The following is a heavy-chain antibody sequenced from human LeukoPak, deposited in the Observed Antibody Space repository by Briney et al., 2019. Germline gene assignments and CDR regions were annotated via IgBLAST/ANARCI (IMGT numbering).Heavy chain of an antibody. V-gene: IGHV4-39*01. D-gene: IGHD1-26*01. CDR3: ARHISESYRTLDY. Sequence: SETLSLTCTVSGGAISSSSYYWGWIRQPPGKGLEWIGSIYYSGSTYYNPSLKSRVTISVDTSKNQFSLKLSSVTAADTAVYHCARHISESYRTLDYWGQGTLVTVSS. CDR2: IYYSGST. CDR1: GGAISSSSYY. J-gene: IGHJ4*02.